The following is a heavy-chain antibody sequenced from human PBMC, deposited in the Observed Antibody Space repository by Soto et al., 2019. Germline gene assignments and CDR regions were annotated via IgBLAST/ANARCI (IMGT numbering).Heavy chain of an antibody. D-gene: IGHD3-16*01. Sequence: QVQLQESGPGLVKPSETLSLTCTVSGGSISNYYWTWVRQPPGKGLEYIGYIYYTGSTNYNPSLRHPVTISLDASSKQFSLDLSSVAAADTAVYYCAKTKAVFTLIDSWGQGTLVTVSS. CDR3: AKTKAVFTLIDS. J-gene: IGHJ4*02. CDR1: GGSISNYY. V-gene: IGHV4-59*01. CDR2: IYYTGST.